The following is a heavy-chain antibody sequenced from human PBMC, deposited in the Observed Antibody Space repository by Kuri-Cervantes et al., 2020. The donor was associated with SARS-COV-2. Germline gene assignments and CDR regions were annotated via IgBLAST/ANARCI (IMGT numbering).Heavy chain of an antibody. Sequence: GESLKISCAVSGLTVSNNFMTWVRQAPGKGLEIVSMFYSNGDTFYADSVRGRFTISKDNAKNSLYLQMNSLRDEDTAVYYCARDSKSITIFGVVPYGMDVWGQGTTVTVSS. CDR3: ARDSKSITIFGVVPYGMDV. CDR2: FYSNGDT. D-gene: IGHD3-3*01. CDR1: GLTVSNNF. J-gene: IGHJ6*02. V-gene: IGHV3-53*01.